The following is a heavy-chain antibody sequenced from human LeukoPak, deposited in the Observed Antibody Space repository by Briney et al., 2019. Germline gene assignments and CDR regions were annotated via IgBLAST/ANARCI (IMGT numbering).Heavy chain of an antibody. CDR3: AKVFGEYQLLLYYFDY. CDR1: GFTFSSYA. V-gene: IGHV3-23*01. Sequence: GGSLRLSCAASGFTFSSYAMSWVRQAPGKGLEWVSAISGSSGSGGSTYYADSVKGRFTISRDNSKNTLYLQMNSLRAEDTAVYYCAKVFGEYQLLLYYFDYWGQGTLVTVSS. D-gene: IGHD2-2*01. J-gene: IGHJ4*02. CDR2: ISGSSGSGGST.